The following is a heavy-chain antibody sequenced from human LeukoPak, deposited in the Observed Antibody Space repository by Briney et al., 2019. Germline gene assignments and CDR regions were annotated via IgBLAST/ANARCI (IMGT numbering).Heavy chain of an antibody. D-gene: IGHD3-22*01. J-gene: IGHJ4*02. CDR3: AKRSSISSGYFDF. CDR1: GFTFNNYA. Sequence: PGGSLRLSCTASGFTFNNYAMTWVRQAPGKGLEWVSAITGSGASTNYADSVKGRFTISRDNSKNTIYLQMNSLRAEDTAIYYCAKRSSISSGYFDFWGRGTLVTVSP. V-gene: IGHV3-23*01. CDR2: ITGSGAST.